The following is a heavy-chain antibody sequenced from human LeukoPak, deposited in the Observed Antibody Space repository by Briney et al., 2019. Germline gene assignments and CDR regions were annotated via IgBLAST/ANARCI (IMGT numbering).Heavy chain of an antibody. D-gene: IGHD6-13*01. V-gene: IGHV1-18*01. CDR1: VYIFTSYC. J-gene: IGHJ4*02. CDR3: ARGLLSSGGAEAGTH. CDR2: ISAYNGST. Sequence: ASVKVSCKASVYIFTSYCISCVRQPPGRAREGMGSISAYNGSTKYAQKLQGRVTMTTDTSTSTAYMERRSVRSDDTAVYYCARGLLSSGGAEAGTHWGQGTLVTVSS.